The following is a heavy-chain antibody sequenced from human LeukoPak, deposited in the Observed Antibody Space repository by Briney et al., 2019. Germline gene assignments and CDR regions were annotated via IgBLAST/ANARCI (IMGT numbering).Heavy chain of an antibody. J-gene: IGHJ5*02. V-gene: IGHV1-2*02. CDR1: GYTFTGYY. CDR2: INPNSVGT. Sequence: GASVKVSCKASGYTFTGYYMHWVRQAPGQGLEWMGWINPNSVGTNYAQKFQGRVNMTRVTSISTAYIELSRLRSDDTAVYYCARRGGNIVVVPAAPEGNWFDPWGQGTLVTVSS. CDR3: ARRGGNIVVVPAAPEGNWFDP. D-gene: IGHD2-2*01.